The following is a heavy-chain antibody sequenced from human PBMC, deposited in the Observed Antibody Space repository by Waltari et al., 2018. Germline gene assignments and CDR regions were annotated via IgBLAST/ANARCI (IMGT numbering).Heavy chain of an antibody. V-gene: IGHV4-31*03. J-gene: IGHJ4*02. D-gene: IGHD5-18*01. CDR1: GGSISSGCHY. CDR2: IYYSGST. CDR3: ARGDSYGPFDY. Sequence: QVQLQESGPGLVKPSQTLSLTCTFPGGSISSGCHYWGWIRQHPGKGLEWIGYIYYSGSTYYNPSLKSRLTISVDTSKNQFSLKLSSVTAADTAMYYCARGDSYGPFDYWGQGTLVTVSS.